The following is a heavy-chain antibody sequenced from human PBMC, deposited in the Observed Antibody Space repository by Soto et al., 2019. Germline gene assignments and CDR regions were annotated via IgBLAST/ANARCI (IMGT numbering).Heavy chain of an antibody. V-gene: IGHV4-59*01. CDR2: VYYSGYT. J-gene: IGHJ4*02. CDR1: GGSMSPYY. Sequence: PSETLSLTCTVSGGSMSPYYWSWIRQAPGVGLEWIAYVYYSGYTHYNPSLKSRVTISVDTSKNQLSLKLTSVTAADTAVYYCARGLAPVERDYWGPGALVTVS. CDR3: ARGLAPVERDY. D-gene: IGHD6-19*01.